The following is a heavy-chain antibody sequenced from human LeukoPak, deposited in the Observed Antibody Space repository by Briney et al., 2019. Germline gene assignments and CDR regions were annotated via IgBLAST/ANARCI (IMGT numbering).Heavy chain of an antibody. J-gene: IGHJ6*02. V-gene: IGHV3-11*01. CDR2: ISGSGSDL. CDR1: GFTFSDYY. D-gene: IGHD2-15*01. CDR3: ARSVGYYYTMDV. Sequence: GGSLRLSCVACGFTFSDYYMSWVRQAPGRRLEWVSYISGSGSDLYYADSVKGRFTISRDNAKNSLFLQMNSLRAEDTAVYYCARSVGYYYTMDVWGQGTTVTVSS.